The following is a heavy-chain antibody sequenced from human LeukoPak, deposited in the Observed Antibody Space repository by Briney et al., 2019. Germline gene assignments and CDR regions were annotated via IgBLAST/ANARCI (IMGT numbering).Heavy chain of an antibody. CDR1: GYSFTVYY. CDR2: INPNSGGT. Sequence: GASVKVSCKASGYSFTVYYMHWVRQAPGQGLEWMGWINPNSGGTNYAQNFQGRVTMTRDTSISTAYMELSRLRSDDTAVYYCARAAAGHYWGQGTLVTVSS. CDR3: ARAAAGHY. V-gene: IGHV1-2*02. J-gene: IGHJ4*02. D-gene: IGHD6-13*01.